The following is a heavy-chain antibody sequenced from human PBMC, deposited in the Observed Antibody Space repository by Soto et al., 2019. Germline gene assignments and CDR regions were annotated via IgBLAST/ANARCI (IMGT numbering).Heavy chain of an antibody. V-gene: IGHV3-48*03. J-gene: IGHJ6*02. CDR1: GFTFSSYE. CDR2: ISSSGSTI. Sequence: LRLSCAASGFTFSSYEMNWVRQAPGKGLEWVSYISSSGSTIYYADSVKGRFTISRDNAKNSLYLQMNSLRAEDTAVYYCARDQEVHDSRGHKIRTMDVWGQGTTVTVSS. CDR3: ARDQEVHDSRGHKIRTMDV. D-gene: IGHD6-19*01.